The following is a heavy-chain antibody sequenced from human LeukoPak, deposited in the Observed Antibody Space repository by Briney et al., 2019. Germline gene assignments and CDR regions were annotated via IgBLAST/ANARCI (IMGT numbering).Heavy chain of an antibody. Sequence: SETLSLTCTVSGGSISPYYWSWIRQPPGKGLEWIGYIYYTGSGSTSHSPSLKSRVTISVDTSKNQFSLKLSSVTAADTAVYYCARTEWEVADYWGQGTLVTVSS. CDR1: GGSISPYY. CDR2: IYYTGSGST. V-gene: IGHV4-59*08. J-gene: IGHJ4*02. CDR3: ARTEWEVADY. D-gene: IGHD1-26*01.